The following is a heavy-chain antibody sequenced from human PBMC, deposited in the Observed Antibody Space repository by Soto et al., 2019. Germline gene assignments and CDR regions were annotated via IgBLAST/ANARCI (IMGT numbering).Heavy chain of an antibody. CDR1: GGSISSSSYY. CDR3: ASMRLSIAVAAPPKWFVP. V-gene: IGHV4-39*01. Sequence: PSEDLSVTWTVSGGSISSSSYYWGWIRQPPGKGLEWIGSIYYSGSTYYNPSLKSRVTISVDTSKNQFSLKLSSVTAADTAVYYCASMRLSIAVAAPPKWFVPSGQATLVTVSS. J-gene: IGHJ5*02. CDR2: IYYSGST. D-gene: IGHD6-6*01.